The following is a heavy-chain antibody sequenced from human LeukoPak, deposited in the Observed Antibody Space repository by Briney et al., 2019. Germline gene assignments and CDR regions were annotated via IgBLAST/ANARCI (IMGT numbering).Heavy chain of an antibody. CDR2: IYHSGST. Sequence: PSQTLSLTCTVSGGSISSGSYYWSWIRQPPGKGLEWIGSIYHSGSTYYNPSLKSRVTISVDTSKNQFSLKLSSVTAADTAVYYCARVIHGSGSYAFDYWGQGTLVTVSS. D-gene: IGHD3-10*01. J-gene: IGHJ4*02. V-gene: IGHV4-39*07. CDR1: GGSISSGSYY. CDR3: ARVIHGSGSYAFDY.